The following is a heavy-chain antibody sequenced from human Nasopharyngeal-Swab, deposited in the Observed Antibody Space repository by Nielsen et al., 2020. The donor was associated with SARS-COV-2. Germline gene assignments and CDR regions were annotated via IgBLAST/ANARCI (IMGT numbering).Heavy chain of an antibody. CDR2: ISSSGDNA. Sequence: GESLKISCAASGFTFSSYAMSWVRQAPGKGLEWVSGISSSGDNAYYADSDKGRFTFSRDNSRNTLYLQMNSLKAEDTALYYCAKDAWGVVADYFDSWGQGTLVTVSS. D-gene: IGHD2-15*01. V-gene: IGHV3-23*01. J-gene: IGHJ4*02. CDR1: GFTFSSYA. CDR3: AKDAWGVVADYFDS.